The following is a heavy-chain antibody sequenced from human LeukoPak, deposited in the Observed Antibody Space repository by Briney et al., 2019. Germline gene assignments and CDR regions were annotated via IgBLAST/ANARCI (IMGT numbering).Heavy chain of an antibody. J-gene: IGHJ3*02. CDR2: ISYDGSNK. CDR3: AKGYYYDSSGFWKAFDI. D-gene: IGHD3-22*01. V-gene: IGHV3-30*18. CDR1: GFTFSSYG. Sequence: GGSLRLSCAASGFTFSSYGMHWVRQAPGKGLEWVAVISYDGSNKYYADSVKGRFTISRDNSKNTLYLQMNSLRAEDTAVYYCAKGYYYDSSGFWKAFDIWGQGTMVTVSS.